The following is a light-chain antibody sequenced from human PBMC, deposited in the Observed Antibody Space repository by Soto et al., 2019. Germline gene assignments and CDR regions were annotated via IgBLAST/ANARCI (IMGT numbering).Light chain of an antibody. Sequence: QSALTQPRSVSGSPGQSVTISCTGSSSDVGAYNYVSWYQHNPGKAPKLLIYDVNKRPSGVPDRFSGSKFGNMASLTISGLQADDEANFYCCSYAGSYDYVFGTGTKLTVL. CDR3: CSYAGSYDYV. CDR2: DVN. V-gene: IGLV2-11*01. J-gene: IGLJ1*01. CDR1: SSDVGAYNY.